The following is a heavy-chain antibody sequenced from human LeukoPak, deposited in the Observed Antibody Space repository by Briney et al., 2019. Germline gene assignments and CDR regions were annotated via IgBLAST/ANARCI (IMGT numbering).Heavy chain of an antibody. V-gene: IGHV1-46*01. D-gene: IGHD5-18*01. CDR3: AKAEGYGARDY. J-gene: IGHJ4*01. CDR1: GYTFTGYY. Sequence: ASVKVSCKASGYTFTGYYMHWVRQAPGQGLEWMGIINPSGGITTYSQKFHGRVTMTRDTSTGTVYMELNNLTSGDTAIYYCAKAEGYGARDYWGQGTLVTVSS. CDR2: INPSGGIT.